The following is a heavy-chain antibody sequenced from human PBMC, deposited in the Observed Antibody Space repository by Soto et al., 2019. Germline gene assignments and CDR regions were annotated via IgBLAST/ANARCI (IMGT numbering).Heavy chain of an antibody. CDR1: GYTFTSYY. J-gene: IGHJ6*02. D-gene: IGHD6-13*01. V-gene: IGHV1-46*01. CDR3: ARDPLRYSSSWWSYYYGMDV. Sequence: ASVKVSCKASGYTFTSYYMHWVRQAPGQGLEWMGIINPSGGSTCYAQKFQGRVTMTRDTSTSTVYMELSSLRSEDTAVYYCARDPLRYSSSWWSYYYGMDVWGQ. CDR2: INPSGGST.